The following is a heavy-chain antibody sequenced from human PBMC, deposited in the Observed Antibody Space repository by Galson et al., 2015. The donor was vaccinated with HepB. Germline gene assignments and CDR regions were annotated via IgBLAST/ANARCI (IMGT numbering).Heavy chain of an antibody. CDR2: ISDDGITA. Sequence: SLRLSCAASGFTFTTSNMHWVRQTPVKGLEWLAIISDDGITAFYADSVKGRFTISRDSSKNTLFLQMNSLRPDDTAVYYCARDFGWNFDNWGQGTLVTVSS. CDR1: GFTFTTSN. D-gene: IGHD6-19*01. V-gene: IGHV3-30-3*01. CDR3: ARDFGWNFDN. J-gene: IGHJ4*02.